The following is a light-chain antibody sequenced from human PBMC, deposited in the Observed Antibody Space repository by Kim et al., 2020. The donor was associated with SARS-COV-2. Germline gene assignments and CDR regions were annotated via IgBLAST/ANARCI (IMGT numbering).Light chain of an antibody. J-gene: IGKJ2*01. CDR1: QSIRKY. CDR2: GAS. V-gene: IGKV1-39*01. Sequence: SASVGDRITNTCRASQSIRKYLNWYQQKPGKPPKFLIYGASNLENGVPSRFSGGGSGTDFTLTISSLQPDDFATYYCQQSHTTPFTFGQGTKLEI. CDR3: QQSHTTPFT.